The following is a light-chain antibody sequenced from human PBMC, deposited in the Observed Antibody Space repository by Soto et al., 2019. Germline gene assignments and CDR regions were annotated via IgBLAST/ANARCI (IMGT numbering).Light chain of an antibody. Sequence: DIVMTQSADSLAVSLGERATINCKSSQSVFSNSNNKKYLAWYQQKPGQPPKLLIHWASIRESGVPDRFSGSRSGTDFARSINSLQAEDVAVYYCQQYYSTPWTFGQGTKVESK. CDR1: QSVFSNSNNKKY. CDR2: WAS. CDR3: QQYYSTPWT. J-gene: IGKJ1*01. V-gene: IGKV4-1*01.